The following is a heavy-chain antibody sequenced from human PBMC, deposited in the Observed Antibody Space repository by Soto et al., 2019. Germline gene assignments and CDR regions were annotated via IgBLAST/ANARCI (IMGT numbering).Heavy chain of an antibody. D-gene: IGHD3-10*01. CDR1: GYSFTSYW. J-gene: IGHJ6*02. CDR3: ASDYGSGHCMDV. CDR2: IDPSDSYT. Sequence: PGESLKISCKGSGYSFTSYWISWVRQMPGKGLEWMGRIDPSDSYTNYSPSFQGHVTISADKSISTAYLQWSSLKASDTAMYYCASDYGSGHCMDVWGQGTTVTVSS. V-gene: IGHV5-10-1*01.